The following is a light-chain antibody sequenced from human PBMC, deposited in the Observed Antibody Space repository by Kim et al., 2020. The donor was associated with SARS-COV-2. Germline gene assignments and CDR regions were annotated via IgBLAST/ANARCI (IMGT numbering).Light chain of an antibody. J-gene: IGKJ4*01. Sequence: ASVGERVTIPCRASQGIRRWLAWYQQKPGKAPLLLISITSSLQSGVPSRFSGSGSGTDFTLTISSLQPEDFATYYCQQSSSFPLTFGGGTKVDIK. V-gene: IGKV1D-12*01. CDR3: QQSSSFPLT. CDR2: ITS. CDR1: QGIRRW.